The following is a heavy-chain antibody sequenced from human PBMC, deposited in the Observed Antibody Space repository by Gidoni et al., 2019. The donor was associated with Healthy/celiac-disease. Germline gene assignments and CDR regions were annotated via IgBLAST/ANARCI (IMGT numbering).Heavy chain of an antibody. Sequence: QVQLVQSGAEVQKPGASVKVSCKASGYTFTSYYMHWVRQAPGQGLEWMGIINPSGGSTSYAQKFQGRVTMTRDTSTSTVYMELSSLRSEDTAVYYCARDLEADSSGWSGGDNPSDYWGQGTLVTVSS. V-gene: IGHV1-46*01. J-gene: IGHJ4*02. D-gene: IGHD6-19*01. CDR2: INPSGGST. CDR1: GYTFTSYY. CDR3: ARDLEADSSGWSGGDNPSDY.